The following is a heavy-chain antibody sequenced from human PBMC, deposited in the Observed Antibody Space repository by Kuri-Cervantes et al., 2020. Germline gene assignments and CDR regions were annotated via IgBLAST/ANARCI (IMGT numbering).Heavy chain of an antibody. D-gene: IGHD3-22*01. CDR1: GFTFSSYA. J-gene: IGHJ3*02. Sequence: GGSLRLSCAASGFTFSSYAMHWVRQAPGKGLEWVANIKQDGSEKYYVDSVKGRFTISRDNAKNSLYLQMNSLRAEDTAVYYCARKAYRDYYDSSGYYSVGAFDIWGQGTMVTVSS. CDR2: IKQDGSEK. V-gene: IGHV3-7*01. CDR3: ARKAYRDYYDSSGYYSVGAFDI.